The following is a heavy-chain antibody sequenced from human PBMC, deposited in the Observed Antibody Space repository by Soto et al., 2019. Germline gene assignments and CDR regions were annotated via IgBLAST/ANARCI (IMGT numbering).Heavy chain of an antibody. V-gene: IGHV4-30-4*01. Sequence: SETLSLTCTVSGGSISSGDYYWSWIRQPPGKGLEWIGYIYYSGSTYYNPPLKSRVTISVDTSKNQFSLKLSSVTAADTAVYYCARVGYSRYELDYWGQGTLVTVSS. J-gene: IGHJ4*02. CDR2: IYYSGST. CDR1: GGSISSGDYY. D-gene: IGHD5-12*01. CDR3: ARVGYSRYELDY.